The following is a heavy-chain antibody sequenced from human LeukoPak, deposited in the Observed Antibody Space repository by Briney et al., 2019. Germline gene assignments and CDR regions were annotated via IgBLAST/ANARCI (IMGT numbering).Heavy chain of an antibody. CDR2: ISWDGGSI. D-gene: IGHD3-22*01. J-gene: IGHJ4*02. Sequence: GGSLRLSCAASGFTFDDYAMHWVRQAPGKGLEWVSLISWDGGSIYYADSVKGRFTISRDNSKNSLYLQMNSLRAEDTALYYCAKFASQDSSGYPRDYWGQGTLVTVSS. CDR3: AKFASQDSSGYPRDY. CDR1: GFTFDDYA. V-gene: IGHV3-43D*04.